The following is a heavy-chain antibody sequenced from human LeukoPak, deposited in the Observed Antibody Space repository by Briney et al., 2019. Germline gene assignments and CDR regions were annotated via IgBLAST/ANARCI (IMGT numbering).Heavy chain of an antibody. J-gene: IGHJ4*02. D-gene: IGHD3-10*01. Sequence: ASVKVSCKASGYSFTGYYLHWLRQAPGQGLQWVGWINPNSGGTNYAQKFQGRVTMTRDTSISTAYMELSRLTSDDTAVYYCARAPASGEFWGQGTLVTVSS. CDR3: ARAPASGEF. V-gene: IGHV1-2*02. CDR1: GYSFTGYY. CDR2: INPNSGGT.